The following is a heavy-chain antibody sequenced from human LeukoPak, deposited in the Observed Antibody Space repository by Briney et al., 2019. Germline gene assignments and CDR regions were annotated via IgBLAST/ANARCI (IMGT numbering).Heavy chain of an antibody. J-gene: IGHJ4*02. CDR3: ARDCGITIFGVVTPDY. CDR1: GYTFTGYY. Sequence: ASVKVSCKASGYTFTGYYMHWVRQAPGQGLEWMGWINPNSGGTNYAQKFQGRVTMTRDTSISTAYMELSRLRTDDTAVYYCARDCGITIFGVVTPDYWGQGTLVTVSS. CDR2: INPNSGGT. V-gene: IGHV1-2*02. D-gene: IGHD3-3*01.